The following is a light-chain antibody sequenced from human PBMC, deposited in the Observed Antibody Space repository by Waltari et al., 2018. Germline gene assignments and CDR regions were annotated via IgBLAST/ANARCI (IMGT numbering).Light chain of an antibody. Sequence: QSVLTQAPSVSAAPGQKVTTSCAGSSPNIGNKYVYWYQQFPGTAPKLLIYDNDKRPSGIPDRFSASKSGTSATLGITGLQTGDEANYYCGTWDTSLSAWVFGGGTKLTVL. V-gene: IGLV1-51*01. CDR3: GTWDTSLSAWV. CDR1: SPNIGNKY. CDR2: DND. J-gene: IGLJ3*02.